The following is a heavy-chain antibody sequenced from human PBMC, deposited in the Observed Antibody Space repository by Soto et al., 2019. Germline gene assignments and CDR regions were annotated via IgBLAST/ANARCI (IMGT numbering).Heavy chain of an antibody. D-gene: IGHD3-22*01. V-gene: IGHV3-33*01. Sequence: HPGGSLRLSCAASGFTFSSYGMHWVRQAPGKGLEWVAVIWYDGSNKYYADSVKGRFTISRDNSKNTLHLQMNSLRAEDTAVYYCERDEYYDSSGPLKFDYWGQGTLVTVSS. J-gene: IGHJ4*02. CDR1: GFTFSSYG. CDR3: ERDEYYDSSGPLKFDY. CDR2: IWYDGSNK.